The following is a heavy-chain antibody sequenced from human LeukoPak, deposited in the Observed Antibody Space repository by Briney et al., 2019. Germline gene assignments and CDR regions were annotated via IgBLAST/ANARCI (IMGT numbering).Heavy chain of an antibody. CDR3: ARRGYYMDV. V-gene: IGHV1-2*02. J-gene: IGHJ6*03. CDR2: INPNSGGT. Sequence: ASVKVSCKASGYTLTGYYMHWVRQAPGQGLEWMGWINPNSGGTNYAQKFQGRVTMTRDASISTAYMELSSLKASDTAMYYCARRGYYMDVWGKGTTVTVSS. CDR1: GYTLTGYY.